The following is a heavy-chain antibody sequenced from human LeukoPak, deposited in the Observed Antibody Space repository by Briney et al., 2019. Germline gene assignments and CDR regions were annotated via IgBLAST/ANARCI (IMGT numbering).Heavy chain of an antibody. CDR2: IYYSGST. D-gene: IGHD5-18*01. CDR3: ARDRSYGYYWFDP. V-gene: IGHV4-59*01. CDR1: GVSISSYY. J-gene: IGHJ5*02. Sequence: SETLSLTCTVSGVSISSYYWSWIRQPPGKGLEWIGYIYYSGSTNYNPSLKSRVTISVDTSKNQFSLKLSSVTAADTAVYYCARDRSYGYYWFDPWGQGTLVTVSS.